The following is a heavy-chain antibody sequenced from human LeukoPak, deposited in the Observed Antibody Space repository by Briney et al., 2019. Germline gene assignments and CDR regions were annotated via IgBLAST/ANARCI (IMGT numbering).Heavy chain of an antibody. CDR2: INSDGSST. CDR1: GFTFSSYW. Sequence: TGGSLRLSCAASGFTFSSYWMHWVRQAPGKGLVWVSRINSDGSSTTYADSVRGRFTISRDNAKNTLYLQMNNPRAEDTAVYYCARDRREKAFDSWGQGTLVTVSS. J-gene: IGHJ4*02. CDR3: ARDRREKAFDS. V-gene: IGHV3-74*01.